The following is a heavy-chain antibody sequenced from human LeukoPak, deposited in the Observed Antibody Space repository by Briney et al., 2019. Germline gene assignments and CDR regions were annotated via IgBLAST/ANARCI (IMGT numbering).Heavy chain of an antibody. V-gene: IGHV3-48*03. CDR1: GFTFSSYE. D-gene: IGHD3-22*01. Sequence: GGSLRLSCAASGFTFSSYEMNWVRQAPGKGLEWVSYISSSGSTIYYADSVKGRFTISRDNAKNSLYLQMNSLRAEDTAVYYCARIPNYYYDSSGYQNADDYWGQGTLVTVSS. CDR3: ARIPNYYYDSSGYQNADDY. J-gene: IGHJ4*02. CDR2: ISSSGSTI.